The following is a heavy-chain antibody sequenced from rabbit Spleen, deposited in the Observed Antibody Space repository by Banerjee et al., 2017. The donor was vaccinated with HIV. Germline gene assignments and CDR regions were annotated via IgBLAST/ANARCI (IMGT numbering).Heavy chain of an antibody. D-gene: IGHD8-1*01. CDR2: IDSGSSGFT. J-gene: IGHJ6*01. V-gene: IGHV1S45*01. Sequence: QEQLVESGGGLVQPEGSLTLTCKASGFDLSSYYYMCWVRQAPGKGLEWIACIDSGSSGFTYFANWVKGRFTISKTSSTTVTLQMTSLTAADTATYFCARDSGSSFSSYGMDLWGPGTLVTVS. CDR1: GFDLSSYYY. CDR3: ARDSGSSFSSYGMDL.